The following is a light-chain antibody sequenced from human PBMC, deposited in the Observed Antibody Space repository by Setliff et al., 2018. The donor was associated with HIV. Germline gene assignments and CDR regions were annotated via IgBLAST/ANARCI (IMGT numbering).Light chain of an antibody. Sequence: QAVVTQEPSLTVSPGGTVTLTCGSSTGAATSSHYVYWLQQKPGQAPRTLISETNNKQSWTPARFSASLLGGKAALTLSGAQPEDEADYYCLLSYSGVRVFGGGTK. CDR1: TGAATSSHY. CDR3: LLSYSGVRV. J-gene: IGLJ3*02. V-gene: IGLV7-46*01. CDR2: ETN.